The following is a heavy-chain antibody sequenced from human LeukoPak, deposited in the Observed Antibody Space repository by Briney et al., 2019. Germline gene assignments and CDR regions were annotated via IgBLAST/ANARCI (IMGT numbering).Heavy chain of an antibody. CDR1: GGSISGSSYY. CDR2: IYYSGST. V-gene: IGHV4-39*01. Sequence: PSETLSLTCTVSGGSISGSSYYWGWIRQPPGKGLERIGSIYYSGSTYYNPSLKSRVTISVDTSKNQFSLKLSSVTAADTAVYYCARQGYTSSRQVDYWGQGTLVTVSS. D-gene: IGHD6-6*01. CDR3: ARQGYTSSRQVDY. J-gene: IGHJ4*02.